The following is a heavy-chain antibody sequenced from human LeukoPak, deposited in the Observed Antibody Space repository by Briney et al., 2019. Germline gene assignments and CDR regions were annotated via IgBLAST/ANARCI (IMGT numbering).Heavy chain of an antibody. V-gene: IGHV3-74*01. J-gene: IGHJ6*02. Sequence: GGSLRLSCAASGFTFSSYWMHWVRQAPGKGLVWVSRINSDGSSTSYAASVKGRFTISRDNAKNTLYLQMNSLRAEDTAAYYCARDRHAGDGPMDVWGQGTTVTVSS. CDR1: GFTFSSYW. CDR3: ARDRHAGDGPMDV. CDR2: INSDGSST.